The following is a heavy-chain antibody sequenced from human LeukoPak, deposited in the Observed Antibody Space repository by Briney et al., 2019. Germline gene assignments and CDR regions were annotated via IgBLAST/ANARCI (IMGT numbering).Heavy chain of an antibody. Sequence: PSETLSLTCIVSGDSISSYYWSWIRQPPGKGPEWIGYIHYSGNTNYNPSLKNRVTISLDTSKNQFSLKLSSVTAADTAVYYCARVSLCPAYSGTYCYYFDYWGQGTLVTVSS. CDR1: GDSISSYY. J-gene: IGHJ4*02. CDR2: IHYSGNT. D-gene: IGHD1-26*01. CDR3: ARVSLCPAYSGTYCYYFDY. V-gene: IGHV4-59*01.